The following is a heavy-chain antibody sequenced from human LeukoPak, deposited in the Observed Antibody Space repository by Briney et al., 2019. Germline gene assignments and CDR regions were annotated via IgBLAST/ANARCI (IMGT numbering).Heavy chain of an antibody. CDR3: ARDIGIAAAPNWFDP. CDR1: GFTSSSYW. V-gene: IGHV3-7*01. J-gene: IGHJ5*02. CDR2: IKQDGSEK. Sequence: GGSLRLSCAASGFTSSSYWMSWVRQAPGKGLEWVANIKQDGSEKYYVDSVKGRFTISRDNAKNSLYLQMNSLRAEDTAVYYCARDIGIAAAPNWFDPWGQGTLVTVSS. D-gene: IGHD6-13*01.